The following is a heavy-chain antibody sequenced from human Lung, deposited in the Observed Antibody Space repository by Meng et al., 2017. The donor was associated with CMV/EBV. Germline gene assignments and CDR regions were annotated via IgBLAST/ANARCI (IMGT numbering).Heavy chain of an antibody. CDR1: GFTFEHYA. CDR2: ISWDSGRK. V-gene: IGHV3-9*01. D-gene: IGHD3-9*01. CDR3: AKTTTPILNTSPNWFDL. Sequence: SCAASGFTFEHYAIHWVRKAPGKGLEWVSGISWDSGRKGYADSVKGRFTVSRDNAKNSLYLQMNSLTAEDTAFYYCAKTTTPILNTSPNWFDLWGQGXLVTVSS. J-gene: IGHJ5*02.